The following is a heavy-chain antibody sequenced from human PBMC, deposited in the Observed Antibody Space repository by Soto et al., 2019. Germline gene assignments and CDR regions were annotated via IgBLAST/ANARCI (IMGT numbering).Heavy chain of an antibody. CDR1: GYTFTSYA. D-gene: IGHD3-10*01. V-gene: IGHV1-18*01. CDR3: ARDFGRIDP. CDR2: TSPYNGNT. Sequence: QVQLVQSGPEVKKPGASVNVSCKASGYTFTSYAFSWVRQAPGQGLEWIGWTSPYNGNTVYAESLQGRVTLTTDTSTRTAYMELRSLRSDDTAVYYCARDFGRIDPWGQGTLVSVSS. J-gene: IGHJ5*02.